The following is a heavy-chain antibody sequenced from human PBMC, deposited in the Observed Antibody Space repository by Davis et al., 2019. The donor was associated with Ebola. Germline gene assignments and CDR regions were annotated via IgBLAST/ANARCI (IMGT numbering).Heavy chain of an antibody. CDR1: GFTFSNAW. CDR2: IKSKTDGGTT. CDR3: TTVVVVPAAREGYYYYYGMDV. V-gene: IGHV3-15*01. Sequence: PGGSLRLSCAASGFTFSNAWMSWVRQAPGKGLEWVGRIKSKTDGGTTDYAAPVKGRFTISRDDSKNTLYLQMNSLKTEDTAVYYCTTVVVVPAAREGYYYYYGMDVWGQGTTVTVSS. J-gene: IGHJ6*02. D-gene: IGHD2-2*01.